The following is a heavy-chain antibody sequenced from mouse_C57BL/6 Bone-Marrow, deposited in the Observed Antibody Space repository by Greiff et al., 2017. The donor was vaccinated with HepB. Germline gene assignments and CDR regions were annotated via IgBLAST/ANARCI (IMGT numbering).Heavy chain of an antibody. Sequence: VQLQQSGAELVKPGASVKLSCKASGYTFTSYWMHWVKQRPGQGLEWIGMIHPNSGSTNYNEKFKSKATLTVDKSSSTAYMQLSSLTSEDSAVYYCAKGGYYGRAPHFDYWGQGTTLTVSS. CDR2: IHPNSGST. V-gene: IGHV1-64*01. J-gene: IGHJ2*01. CDR1: GYTFTSYW. CDR3: AKGGYYGRAPHFDY. D-gene: IGHD1-1*01.